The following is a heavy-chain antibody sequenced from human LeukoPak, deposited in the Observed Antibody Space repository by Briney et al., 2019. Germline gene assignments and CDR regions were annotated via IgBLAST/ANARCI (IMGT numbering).Heavy chain of an antibody. CDR3: ARNPRGQDAFDI. V-gene: IGHV4-34*01. CDR2: INHSGST. CDR1: GGSFSGYY. J-gene: IGHJ3*02. Sequence: SETLSLTCAVYGGSFSGYYWSWIRQPPGKGLEWIGEINHSGSTNYNPSLKSRVTISVDTSKNQFSLKLSSVTAADTAVYYCARNPRGQDAFDIWGQGTIVTVSS.